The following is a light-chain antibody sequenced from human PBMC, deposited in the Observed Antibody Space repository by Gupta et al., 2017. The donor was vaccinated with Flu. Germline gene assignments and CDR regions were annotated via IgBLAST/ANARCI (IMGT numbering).Light chain of an antibody. J-gene: IGLJ2*01. Sequence: QSALSQPASVSGSPRQSLTIPCTGTSSDVGGYNYVSWYQQHPGKAPKLIIYDVSHRPSGVSDRVSGSKSGNTASLTISGLQAEDEADYYCSSCTSSGTVIFGGGTKLTVL. CDR3: SSCTSSGTVI. CDR1: SSDVGGYNY. CDR2: DVS. V-gene: IGLV2-14*01.